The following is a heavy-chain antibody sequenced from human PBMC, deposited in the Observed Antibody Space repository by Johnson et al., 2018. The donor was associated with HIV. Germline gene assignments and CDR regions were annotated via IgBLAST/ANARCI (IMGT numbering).Heavy chain of an antibody. CDR1: GFTFSSYG. V-gene: IGHV3-30-3*02. D-gene: IGHD3-10*01. J-gene: IGHJ3*01. Sequence: QVQLVESGGGVVQPGRSLRLSCAASGFTFSSYGMHWVRQAPGKGLAWVAVISYDGSNKYYADSVKGRFTLSRDNSKNTLDLQMNSLTIEDTAVFYCAKTRMGGILDAFDLWGQGTMVIVS. CDR3: AKTRMGGILDAFDL. CDR2: ISYDGSNK.